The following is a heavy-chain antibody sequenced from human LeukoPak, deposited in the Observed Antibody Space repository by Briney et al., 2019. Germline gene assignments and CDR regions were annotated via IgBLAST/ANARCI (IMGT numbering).Heavy chain of an antibody. CDR3: AKPGVWYRYFDY. J-gene: IGHJ4*02. CDR2: ISYDGSNK. CDR1: GFTFSSYG. D-gene: IGHD6-13*01. Sequence: GRSLRLSCAASGFTFSSYGMHWVRQAPGKGLEWVAVISYDGSNKYYADSVKGRFTISRDNSKNTLYLQMNSLRAEDTAVYYCAKPGVWYRYFDYWGQGTLVTVSS. V-gene: IGHV3-30*18.